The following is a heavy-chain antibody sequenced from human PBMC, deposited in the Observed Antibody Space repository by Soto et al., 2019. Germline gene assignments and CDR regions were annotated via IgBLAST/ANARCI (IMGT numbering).Heavy chain of an antibody. CDR3: ARLGNYYGSGSYLPIPSKGGYDY. J-gene: IGHJ4*02. CDR2: IYYSGST. Sequence: SETLSLTCTVSGGSISSSSYYWGWIRQPPGKGLEWIGSIYYSGSTYYNPSLKSRVTISVDTSKNQFSLKLGSVTAADTAVYYCARLGNYYGSGSYLPIPSKGGYDYWGQGTLVTVSS. D-gene: IGHD3-10*01. CDR1: GGSISSSSYY. V-gene: IGHV4-39*01.